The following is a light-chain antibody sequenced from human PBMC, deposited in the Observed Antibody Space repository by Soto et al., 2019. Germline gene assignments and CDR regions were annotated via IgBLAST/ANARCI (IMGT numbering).Light chain of an antibody. CDR3: QQANSFPYT. Sequence: DIQLTQSPSSVSASVGDRVTITCRASQGISYWLAWYQQKAGKAPKLLIYGASSLQRGVPSRFSGSGSGTDFSLTISSLQPEDFATYYCQQANSFPYTFGQGTKLEIK. CDR1: QGISYW. J-gene: IGKJ2*01. V-gene: IGKV1-12*01. CDR2: GAS.